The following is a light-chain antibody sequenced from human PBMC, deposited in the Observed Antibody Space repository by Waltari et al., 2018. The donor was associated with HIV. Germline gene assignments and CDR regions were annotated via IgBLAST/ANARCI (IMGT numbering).Light chain of an antibody. CDR1: SSHIGNNL. CDR2: ENN. J-gene: IGLJ2*01. V-gene: IGLV1-51*02. CDR3: ATWDSSLSAGV. Sequence: QSVLTQPPSVSAAPGQKVTISCSGSSSHIGNNLVSWYQQLPGTAPKLLIFENNKRPSGIPDRFSGSKSGTSATLGITGLQTGDEAEYYCATWDSSLSAGVFGGGTKLTVL.